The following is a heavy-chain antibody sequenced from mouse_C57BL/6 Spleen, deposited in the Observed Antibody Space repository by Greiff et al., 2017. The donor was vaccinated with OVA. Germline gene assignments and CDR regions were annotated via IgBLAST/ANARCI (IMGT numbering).Heavy chain of an antibody. Sequence: EVQGVESGPGMVKPSQSLSLTCTVTGYSITSGYDWHWIRHFPGNKLEWMGYISYSGSTNYNPSLKSRISITHDTSKNHFFLKLNSVTTEDTATYYCARGKDDYGRLDYWGQGTTLTVSS. J-gene: IGHJ2*01. V-gene: IGHV3-1*01. CDR2: ISYSGST. CDR3: ARGKDDYGRLDY. D-gene: IGHD2-4*01. CDR1: GYSITSGYD.